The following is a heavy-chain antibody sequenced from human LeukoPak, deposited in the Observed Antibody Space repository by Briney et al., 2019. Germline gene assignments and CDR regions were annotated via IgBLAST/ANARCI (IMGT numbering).Heavy chain of an antibody. J-gene: IGHJ4*02. CDR1: GYTFSDYY. V-gene: IGHV1-2*02. CDR3: AGANFLYCSSSTCLFDY. Sequence: ASVKVSCKASGYTFSDYYMHWVRQAPGQGFEWMGWINPNDGDTNYAQKFQGRVTMTRDTSISTAHMEVSRLRSDDTAVYYCAGANFLYCSSSTCLFDYWGQGTLVTVSS. CDR2: INPNDGDT. D-gene: IGHD2-2*01.